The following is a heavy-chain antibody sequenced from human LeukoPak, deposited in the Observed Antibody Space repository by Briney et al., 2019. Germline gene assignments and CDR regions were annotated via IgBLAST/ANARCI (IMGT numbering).Heavy chain of an antibody. J-gene: IGHJ4*02. CDR3: ARHCSGGTCPFDY. Sequence: GGSQRLSCVASGFTFSNHAMTWVRQAPGKGLEWVSAISADAVDTFYAPSVKGRFTISRDNSKNTLYLQINSLRAEDTAIYYCARHCSGGTCPFDYWGQGTLVTVSS. CDR2: ISADAVDT. V-gene: IGHV3-23*01. CDR1: GFTFSNHA. D-gene: IGHD2-15*01.